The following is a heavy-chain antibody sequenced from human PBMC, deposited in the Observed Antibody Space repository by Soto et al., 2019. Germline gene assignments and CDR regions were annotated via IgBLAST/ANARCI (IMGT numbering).Heavy chain of an antibody. J-gene: IGHJ4*02. Sequence: QVQLQESGPGLVKPSGTLSLTCAVSGGSISSSNWWSWVRQPPGKGLEWIGEIYHSVSTNYNPSLKSRGNISVDKSKNQSSLKLSPVTAADTAVYYCARSTRSGTTFAYWGQGTLVTVSS. CDR1: GGSISSSNW. CDR3: ARSTRSGTTFAY. V-gene: IGHV4-4*02. D-gene: IGHD4-17*01. CDR2: IYHSVST.